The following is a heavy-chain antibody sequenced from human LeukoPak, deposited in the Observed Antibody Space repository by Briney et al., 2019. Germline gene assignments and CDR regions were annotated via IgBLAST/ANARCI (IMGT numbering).Heavy chain of an antibody. J-gene: IGHJ4*02. CDR2: IYYSGST. CDR3: VSQTEGTSSQN. V-gene: IGHV4-59*01. Sequence: PSETLSLTCTVSGGSISSYYWSWIRQPPGKGLEWIGYIYYSGSTNYNPSLKSRVTISLDTSKNQFSLALRSVTAADTAIYYCVSQTEGTSSQNWGQGTLVTVSS. CDR1: GGSISSYY. D-gene: IGHD2-2*01.